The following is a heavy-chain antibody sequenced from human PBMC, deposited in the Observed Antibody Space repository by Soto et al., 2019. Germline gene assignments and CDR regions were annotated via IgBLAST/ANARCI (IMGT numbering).Heavy chain of an antibody. D-gene: IGHD1-20*01. J-gene: IGHJ6*02. V-gene: IGHV3-74*01. CDR2: IKSDGSNR. CDR1: GFDINTYW. CDR3: ARGITGHYGVDV. Sequence: EVQLVESGGALVQPRGTLGLSCEASGFDINTYWMHWVRQGPGKGLVWVSRIKSDGSNRDYAGSVKGRFTISSDNAKNSLYLQLHSLRAEDTAVYYCARGITGHYGVDVWGQGTTVTVSS.